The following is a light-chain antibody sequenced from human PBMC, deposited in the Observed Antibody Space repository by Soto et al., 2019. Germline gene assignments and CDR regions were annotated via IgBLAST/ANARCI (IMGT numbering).Light chain of an antibody. V-gene: IGKV3-20*01. Sequence: EIVLTQSPGTLSLSPGERATLSCRASQSFSSYISAWYQQQRGQAPRLLIYAASSRATGIPARFSGSGSGTDFTLTISRLEPEDSAVYYCQQHGRSRTFGQGTKVEIK. CDR1: QSFSSYI. CDR2: AAS. CDR3: QQHGRSRT. J-gene: IGKJ1*01.